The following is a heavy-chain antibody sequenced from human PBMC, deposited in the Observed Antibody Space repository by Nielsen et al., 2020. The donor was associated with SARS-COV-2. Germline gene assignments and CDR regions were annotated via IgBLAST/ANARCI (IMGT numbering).Heavy chain of an antibody. CDR3: ARDPGGAYYYYYYMDV. J-gene: IGHJ6*03. CDR1: GFTFSSYS. Sequence: GGSLRLSCAASGFTFSSYSMNWVRQAPGKGLEWVSYISSSSSTIYYADSVKGRFTISRDNAKNSLYLQMNSLRDEDTAVYYCARDPGGAYYYYYYMDVWGKGTTVTVSS. V-gene: IGHV3-48*02. CDR2: ISSSSSTI. D-gene: IGHD1-14*01.